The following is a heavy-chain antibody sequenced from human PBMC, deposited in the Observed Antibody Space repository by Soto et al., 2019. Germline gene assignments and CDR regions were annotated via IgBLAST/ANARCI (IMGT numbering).Heavy chain of an antibody. CDR2: INPNGGIT. J-gene: IGHJ4*02. D-gene: IGHD5-18*01. Sequence: ASVKVSCKASGYTFTHYYIHWVRQAPGQGLEWMGIINPNGGITTYAQKFRAGFSMTRDTSTSTVYQELSSLRSEDSAVYYCATSVNSAMAFDYWGQGTLVTVS. V-gene: IGHV1-46*01. CDR3: ATSVNSAMAFDY. CDR1: GYTFTHYY.